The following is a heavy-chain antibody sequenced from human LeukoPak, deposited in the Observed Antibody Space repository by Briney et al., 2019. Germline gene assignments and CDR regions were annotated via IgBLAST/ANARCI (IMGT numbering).Heavy chain of an antibody. Sequence: PGGSLRLSCAASGFTFSDYYMSWIRQAPGKGLEWVSYISSSSSYTNYADSVKGRFTISRDNAKNSLYLQMNSLRAEDTAVYYCARPSRRYSGHDLDYWGQGTLVTVSS. D-gene: IGHD5-12*01. V-gene: IGHV3-11*03. CDR3: ARPSRRYSGHDLDY. CDR2: ISSSSSYT. J-gene: IGHJ4*02. CDR1: GFTFSDYY.